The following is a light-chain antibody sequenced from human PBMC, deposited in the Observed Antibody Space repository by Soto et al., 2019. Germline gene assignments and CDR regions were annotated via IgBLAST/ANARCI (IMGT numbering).Light chain of an antibody. Sequence: EIVMTQSPATLSVSPGERATLSCRANQSVSSNLAWYQQKPGQAPRLLISGASTRATGIPDRFSGSGSGTEFTLTISRLKYEDFEVYYCQEYNNWTALTFGGGTKVDIK. V-gene: IGKV3-15*01. CDR3: QEYNNWTALT. CDR2: GAS. J-gene: IGKJ4*01. CDR1: QSVSSN.